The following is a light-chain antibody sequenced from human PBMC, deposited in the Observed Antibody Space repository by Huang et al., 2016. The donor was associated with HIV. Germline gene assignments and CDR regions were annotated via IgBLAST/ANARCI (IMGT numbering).Light chain of an antibody. J-gene: IGKJ2*01. V-gene: IGKV1-39*01. CDR3: QQSYSTPRMYT. CDR1: QSICIY. CDR2: STS. Sequence: DIQMTQSPSSLSASVGDRVTISCRASQSICIYLNWYHQRPGRAPILLISSTSVLQIGFPSRFSGSGAGTNFTLTISSLQPEDFATYYCQQSYSTPRMYTFGQGTKLEIK.